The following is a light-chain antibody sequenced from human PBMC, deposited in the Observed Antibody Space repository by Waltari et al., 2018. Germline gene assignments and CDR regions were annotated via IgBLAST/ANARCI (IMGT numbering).Light chain of an antibody. CDR1: QSISSY. Sequence: DIQMTPSPSSLSASVGDRVTITCRASQSISSYLNWYQQKPGKAPKLLIYAASSLQSGVPSRFSGSGSGTDFTLTISSLQPEDFATYYCQQSYSTAITFGQGTRLEIK. CDR2: AAS. J-gene: IGKJ5*01. CDR3: QQSYSTAIT. V-gene: IGKV1-39*01.